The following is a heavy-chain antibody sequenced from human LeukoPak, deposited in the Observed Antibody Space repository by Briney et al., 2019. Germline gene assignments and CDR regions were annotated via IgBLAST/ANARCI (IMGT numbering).Heavy chain of an antibody. Sequence: GGSLRLSCAASGFTFDDYAMHWVRQAPGKGLEWVSGISWNSGSIGYADSVKGRFTISRDNAKNSLYLQMNSLRAGDTALYYCARVGATGAFDIWGQGTMVTVSS. J-gene: IGHJ3*02. CDR1: GFTFDDYA. V-gene: IGHV3-9*01. D-gene: IGHD1-26*01. CDR2: ISWNSGSI. CDR3: ARVGATGAFDI.